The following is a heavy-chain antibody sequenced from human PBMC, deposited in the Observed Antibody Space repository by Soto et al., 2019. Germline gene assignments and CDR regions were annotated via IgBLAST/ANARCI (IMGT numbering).Heavy chain of an antibody. CDR2: IWFDGSDK. V-gene: IGHV3-33*01. D-gene: IGHD2-15*01. J-gene: IGHJ3*02. Sequence: GSLRLSCAASGFTFSSYGMHWVRQAPGKGLEWVALIWFDGSDKYYTESVKGRFTISRDNSKSTLYLQMNSLRAEDTAVYYCARLYCSASSCYSVGAFDIRGQGTMVTVSS. CDR1: GFTFSSYG. CDR3: ARLYCSASSCYSVGAFDI.